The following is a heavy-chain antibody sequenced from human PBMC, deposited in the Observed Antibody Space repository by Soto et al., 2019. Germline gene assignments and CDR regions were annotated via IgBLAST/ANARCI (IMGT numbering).Heavy chain of an antibody. V-gene: IGHV4-39*01. J-gene: IGHJ4*01. Sequence: SETLSLTCTVSGGSININYYYWGWVRHPPGKGPDWIGSIYYSGETYSNPSLRSRVTISKDTSKNQISLKLSSVTAADTAIYYCARHGGGFDYWGHGALVTVSS. CDR1: GGSININYYY. CDR2: IYYSGET. CDR3: ARHGGGFDY. D-gene: IGHD3-16*01.